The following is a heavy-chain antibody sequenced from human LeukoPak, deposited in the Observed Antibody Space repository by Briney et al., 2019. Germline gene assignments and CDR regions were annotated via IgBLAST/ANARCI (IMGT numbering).Heavy chain of an antibody. CDR3: AGTNLYGDYYYYYGMDA. V-gene: IGHV3-7*01. D-gene: IGHD4-17*01. Sequence: AGGSLRLSCAASGFTFSSYWMSWVRQAPGKGLEWVANIKQDGSEKYYVDSVKGRFTISRDNAKNSLYLQMNSLRAEDTAVYYCAGTNLYGDYYYYYGMDAWGQGTTVTVSS. J-gene: IGHJ6*02. CDR2: IKQDGSEK. CDR1: GFTFSSYW.